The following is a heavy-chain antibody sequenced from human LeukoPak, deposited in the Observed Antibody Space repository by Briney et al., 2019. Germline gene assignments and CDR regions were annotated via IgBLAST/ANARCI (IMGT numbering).Heavy chain of an antibody. D-gene: IGHD3-10*01. J-gene: IGHJ5*02. CDR1: GGTFSSYA. V-gene: IGHV1-69*04. Sequence: SVKVSCKASGGTFSSYAISWVRQAPGQGLEWMGRIIPILGIANYAQKFQGRVTMTEDTSTDTAYMELSSLRSEDTAVYYCATGEGGKITHGWFDPWGQGTLVTVSS. CDR2: IIPILGIA. CDR3: ATGEGGKITHGWFDP.